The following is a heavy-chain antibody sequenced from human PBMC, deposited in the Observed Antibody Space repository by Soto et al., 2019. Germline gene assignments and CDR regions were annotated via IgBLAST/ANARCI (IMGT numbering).Heavy chain of an antibody. CDR3: ARGIATGQLDP. D-gene: IGHD2-15*01. J-gene: IGHJ5*02. Sequence: VASVKVSCKASGGTFSSYSISWVRQAPGQGLEWMGGIIPIFGTANYAQKFQGRVTITRDTSASTAYMDLSSLRSEDTAVYYCARGIATGQLDPWGQGTLVTVSS. CDR1: GGTFSSYS. V-gene: IGHV1-69*05. CDR2: IIPIFGTA.